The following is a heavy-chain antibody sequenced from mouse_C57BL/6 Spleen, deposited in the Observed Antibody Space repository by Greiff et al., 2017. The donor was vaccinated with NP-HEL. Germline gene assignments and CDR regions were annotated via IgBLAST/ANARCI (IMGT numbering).Heavy chain of an antibody. CDR3: AKNEGITTVVSRPWYFDV. Sequence: VQLQQSGPGLVQPSQSLSITCTVSGFSLTSYGVHWVRQSPGKGLEWLGVIWRGGSTDYNAAFMSRLSITKDNSKSQVFFKMNSLQADDTAIYYCAKNEGITTVVSRPWYFDVWGTGTTVTVSS. V-gene: IGHV2-5*01. CDR2: IWRGGST. CDR1: GFSLTSYG. J-gene: IGHJ1*03. D-gene: IGHD1-1*01.